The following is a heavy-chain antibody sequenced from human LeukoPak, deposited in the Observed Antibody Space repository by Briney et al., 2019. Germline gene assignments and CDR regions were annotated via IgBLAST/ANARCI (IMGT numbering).Heavy chain of an antibody. CDR1: GFAFGSHW. Sequence: GGSLRLSCAVSGFAFGSHWMAWVRQAPGQGLEWVANIKQDGSERYYVDSVKGRFTISRDNAKNSLFLQMNNLRAEDTAVYYCARDNWNYGSSMDVWGQGTTVTVSS. D-gene: IGHD1-7*01. V-gene: IGHV3-7*03. CDR2: IKQDGSER. J-gene: IGHJ6*02. CDR3: ARDNWNYGSSMDV.